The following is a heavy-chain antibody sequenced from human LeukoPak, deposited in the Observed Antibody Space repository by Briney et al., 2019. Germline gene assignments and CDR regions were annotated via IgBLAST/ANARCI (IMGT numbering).Heavy chain of an antibody. CDR3: ARLNFRGGEALHFDS. D-gene: IGHD3-16*01. J-gene: IGHJ4*02. CDR1: GGSLTNYY. CDR2: IHSDGTT. Sequence: SETLSLTCSVSGGSLTNYYWGWIRQPPGKGLEFIGYIHSDGTTNYDSSLQSRVAISLDTSKIQFSLRRYSVTAADTALYFCARLNFRGGEALHFDSWGQGTLVTVSS. V-gene: IGHV4-4*09.